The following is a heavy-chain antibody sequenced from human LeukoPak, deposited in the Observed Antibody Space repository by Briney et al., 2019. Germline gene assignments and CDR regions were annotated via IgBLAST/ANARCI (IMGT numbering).Heavy chain of an antibody. CDR2: LYYSGST. Sequence: PSETLSLTCIVSGGSISTYYWSWIRQPPGKGLEWIGNLYYSGSTNYNPSLKSRVTISVDTSKNQFSLKLNSVTAADTAVYYCARSITMGYADWFDPWGQGTLVTVSS. D-gene: IGHD3-10*01. CDR1: GGSISTYY. J-gene: IGHJ5*02. V-gene: IGHV4-59*01. CDR3: ARSITMGYADWFDP.